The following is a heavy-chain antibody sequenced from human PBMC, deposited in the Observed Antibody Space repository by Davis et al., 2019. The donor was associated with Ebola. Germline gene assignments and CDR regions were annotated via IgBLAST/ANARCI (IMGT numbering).Heavy chain of an antibody. CDR2: INHSGST. CDR3: ARGIYDYIWGSYRILDYFDY. V-gene: IGHV4-34*01. Sequence: SETLSLTCAVYGGSFSGYYWSWIRQPPGQGLEWIGEINHSGSTNYNPSLKSRVTISVDTSKNQFSLKLSSVTAADTAVYYCARGIYDYIWGSYRILDYFDYWGQGTLVTVSS. CDR1: GGSFSGYY. D-gene: IGHD3-16*02. J-gene: IGHJ4*02.